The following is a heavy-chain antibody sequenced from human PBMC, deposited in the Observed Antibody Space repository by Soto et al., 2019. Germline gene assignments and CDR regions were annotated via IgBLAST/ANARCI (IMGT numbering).Heavy chain of an antibody. J-gene: IGHJ2*01. D-gene: IGHD6-6*01. CDR1: GFTFSSYA. Sequence: DVQLLESGGGLVRPGGSLRLSCAASGFTFSSYAMDWVRQAPGRGLEWVSDIGSSGAGTYYADSVKGRFTISRDNSKNTLYLQMNSLRAEDTAIYYCAKGTTSSVAARPSGWYFDLWGRGTLVTVSS. CDR3: AKGTTSSVAARPSGWYFDL. CDR2: IGSSGAGT. V-gene: IGHV3-23*01.